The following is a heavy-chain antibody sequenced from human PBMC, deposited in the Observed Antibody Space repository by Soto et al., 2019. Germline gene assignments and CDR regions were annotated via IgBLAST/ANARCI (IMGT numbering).Heavy chain of an antibody. CDR2: IYYSGST. CDR3: ARGSYCSRTTCYLSPFAY. V-gene: IGHV4-59*01. D-gene: IGHD2-2*01. J-gene: IGHJ4*02. CDR1: GGSIGSYY. Sequence: SETLSLTCAVSGGSIGSYYWSWIRQPPGKGLEWIGYIYYSGSTTYNPSLKSRVTISVDTSKNQFSLKLNSVTAADTAVYYCARGSYCSRTTCYLSPFAYWGQETLVPVSS.